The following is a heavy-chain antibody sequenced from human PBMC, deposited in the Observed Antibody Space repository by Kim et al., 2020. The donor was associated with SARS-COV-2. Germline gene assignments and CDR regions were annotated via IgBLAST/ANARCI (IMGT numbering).Heavy chain of an antibody. Sequence: SETLSLTCAVYGESFSGYYWSWIRQPPGKGLEWIGEINHTGSTNYNPSLKSRVTISVDTSKNQFSLRLSSVTAADTAVYYCTRGSYSSSWYRPPFDYWGQGTLVTVSS. V-gene: IGHV4-34*01. D-gene: IGHD6-13*01. CDR1: GESFSGYY. J-gene: IGHJ4*02. CDR2: INHTGST. CDR3: TRGSYSSSWYRPPFDY.